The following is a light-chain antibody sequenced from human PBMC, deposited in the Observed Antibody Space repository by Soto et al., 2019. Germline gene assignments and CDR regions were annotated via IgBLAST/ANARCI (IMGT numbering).Light chain of an antibody. CDR3: QHYGKLPLI. J-gene: IGKJ4*01. Sequence: EIVLTQSPGTLSLSPGERATLSCRASQSVTSTDLAWYQQKHGQAPRLLIYGASSRATGIPDRFSGSGSGTDYTLTISRLEPGDFAVYICQHYGKLPLIFGGGTRVEIK. CDR1: QSVTSTD. CDR2: GAS. V-gene: IGKV3-20*01.